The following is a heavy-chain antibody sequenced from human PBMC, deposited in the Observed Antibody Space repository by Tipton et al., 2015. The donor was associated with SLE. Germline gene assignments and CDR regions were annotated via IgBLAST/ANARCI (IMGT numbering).Heavy chain of an antibody. J-gene: IGHJ3*02. CDR2: IYPGDSDI. V-gene: IGHV5-51*01. D-gene: IGHD1-14*01. CDR3: ARHSRPNRAPDAFDI. CDR1: GNTFNSYW. Sequence: SLRLSCQGSGNTFNSYWIGWVRQMPGKGLEWMGIIYPGDSDIRYSPSFQGQVTFSADKSISTAYLQWSGLKASDTAMYYCARHSRPNRAPDAFDIWGQGTMVTVSS.